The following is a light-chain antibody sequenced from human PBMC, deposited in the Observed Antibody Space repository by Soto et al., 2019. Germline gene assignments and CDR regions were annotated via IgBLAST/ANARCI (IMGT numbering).Light chain of an antibody. CDR1: SSNIESNS. CDR3: AAWDDSLSGPL. V-gene: IGLV1-44*01. CDR2: GNN. J-gene: IGLJ7*01. Sequence: QSVLTQTPSASGTPGQRVTIFCSGSSSNIESNSVNWYQHLPGTAPKILIYGNNQRPSGVPDRFSGSKSGTSASLTISGLQSEDEADYYCAAWDDSLSGPLFGGRTQLTVL.